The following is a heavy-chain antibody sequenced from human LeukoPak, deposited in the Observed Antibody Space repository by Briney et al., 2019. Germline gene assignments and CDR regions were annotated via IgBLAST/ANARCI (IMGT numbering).Heavy chain of an antibody. CDR1: GDSVSSNTAV. CDR2: TYYRSRWYN. CDR3: TRSTIRWEFDY. Sequence: SQTLSLTCAISGDSVSSNTAVWNWIRQSPSRGLEWLGRTYYRSRWYNDCAVSVISRISITPDTAKNQFSLHLYSVTPEDAAVYYCTRSTIRWEFDYWGQGTLVTVSS. V-gene: IGHV6-1*01. J-gene: IGHJ4*02. D-gene: IGHD5-24*01.